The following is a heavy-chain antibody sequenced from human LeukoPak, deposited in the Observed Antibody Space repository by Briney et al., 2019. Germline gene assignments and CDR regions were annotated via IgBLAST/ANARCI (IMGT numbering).Heavy chain of an antibody. J-gene: IGHJ2*01. D-gene: IGHD3-10*01. CDR1: GGSISSGDYY. CDR2: IYYSGST. V-gene: IGHV4-30-4*01. CDR3: ASQTLGYWYFDL. Sequence: SQTLSLTCTVSGGSISSGDYYWRWIRQPPGKGLEWIVYIYYSGSTYYNPSLKSRVTISVDTSKNQFSLKLSSVTAADTAVYYCASQTLGYWYFDLWGRGTLVTVSS.